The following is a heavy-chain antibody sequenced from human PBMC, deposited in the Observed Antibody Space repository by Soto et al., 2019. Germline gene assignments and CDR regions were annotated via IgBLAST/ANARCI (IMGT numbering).Heavy chain of an antibody. CDR1: GFTFSHYA. Sequence: EVQLVESGGGLVQPGGTLRVSCAASGFTFSHYAIHWVRQAPGKGLEYVSAISGDGDSTYYANSVKGRFTISRDNSKNTLYLQMASLREDDMAVYYCARRYASSSNYQYFHMDVWGKGTTVTVSS. V-gene: IGHV3-64*01. CDR3: ARRYASSSNYQYFHMDV. CDR2: ISGDGDST. D-gene: IGHD2-8*01. J-gene: IGHJ6*03.